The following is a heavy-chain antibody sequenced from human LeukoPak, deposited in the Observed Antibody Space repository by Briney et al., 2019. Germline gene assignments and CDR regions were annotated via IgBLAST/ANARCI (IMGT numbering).Heavy chain of an antibody. J-gene: IGHJ4*02. D-gene: IGHD1-26*01. CDR2: ISTSSVNT. Sequence: AAVKVSCRASGYNFVNFGISWVRQAPGQGLEWMGWISTSSVNTNYAQKLQGRVTMTTDTSTSTAYMELRSLRSDDTAVYYCAREFRSGSYSEFDYWGQGTLVTVSS. V-gene: IGHV1-18*01. CDR1: GYNFVNFG. CDR3: AREFRSGSYSEFDY.